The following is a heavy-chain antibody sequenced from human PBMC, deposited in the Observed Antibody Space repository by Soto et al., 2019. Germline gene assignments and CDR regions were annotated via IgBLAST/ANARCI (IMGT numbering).Heavy chain of an antibody. Sequence: QVQLVQSGAEVKKPGASVKVSCKASGYTFTSFGITWVRQAPGQGLEYMGWISPYTGNTDYAQNIQGRVTMTTDTSTSTAYMELRSLRSDDTALYYCARAPQVAVPGTADYWGQGTLVTVSS. J-gene: IGHJ4*02. CDR1: GYTFTSFG. V-gene: IGHV1-18*01. CDR2: ISPYTGNT. D-gene: IGHD6-19*01. CDR3: ARAPQVAVPGTADY.